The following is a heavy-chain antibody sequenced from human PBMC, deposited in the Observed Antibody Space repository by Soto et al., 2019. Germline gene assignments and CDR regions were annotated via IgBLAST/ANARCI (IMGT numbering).Heavy chain of an antibody. V-gene: IGHV3-23*01. CDR1: GFTFSSYA. J-gene: IGHJ4*02. CDR3: AKDLSGYYDILTGPDY. Sequence: GESLRLSCAASGFTFSSYAMSWVRQEPGKGQEWVSAISGSGGSTYYADSVKGRFTISRDNSKNTLYLQMNSLRAEDTAVYYCAKDLSGYYDILTGPDYWGQGTLVTVSS. D-gene: IGHD3-9*01. CDR2: ISGSGGST.